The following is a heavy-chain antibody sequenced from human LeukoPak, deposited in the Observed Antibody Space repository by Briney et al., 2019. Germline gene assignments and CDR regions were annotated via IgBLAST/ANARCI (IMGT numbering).Heavy chain of an antibody. J-gene: IGHJ4*02. CDR1: GFTFSIYW. CDR3: AREGDGYNYGY. D-gene: IGHD5-24*01. V-gene: IGHV3-7*01. Sequence: SGGSLRLSCAASGFTFSIYWMSWVRQAPGKGLEWVANIKQDGSEKYYVDSVKGRFTISRDNAKNSLYLQMNSLRAEDTAVYYCAREGDGYNYGYWGQGTLVTVSS. CDR2: IKQDGSEK.